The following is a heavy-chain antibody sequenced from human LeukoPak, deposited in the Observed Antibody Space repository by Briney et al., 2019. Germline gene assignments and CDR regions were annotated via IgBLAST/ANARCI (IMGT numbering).Heavy chain of an antibody. CDR3: ARVNYGSGVFDY. CDR2: IYTSGGT. D-gene: IGHD3-10*01. J-gene: IGHJ4*02. Sequence: PSETLSLTCTVSGGSISSYYWSWIRQTAGKGLEWIGRIYTSGGTNYNPSLKSRLTMSVDTSKNQFSLKLSSVTAADTAVYYCARVNYGSGVFDYWGQGSLVTVSS. CDR1: GGSISSYY. V-gene: IGHV4-4*07.